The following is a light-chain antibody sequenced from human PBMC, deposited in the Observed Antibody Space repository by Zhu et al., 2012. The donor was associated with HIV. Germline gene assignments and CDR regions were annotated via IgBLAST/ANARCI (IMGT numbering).Light chain of an antibody. CDR1: QSVSSN. CDR3: HQYNNWPLT. V-gene: IGKV3-15*01. J-gene: IGKJ4*01. Sequence: IVLTQSPATLSLSPGERATVSCRASQSVSSNLAWYQQRLGQAPRLLIYGASTRATGIPARFSGSGSGTEFTLTISSLQSEDFAVYYCHQYNNWPLTFGGGTKVEIK. CDR2: GAS.